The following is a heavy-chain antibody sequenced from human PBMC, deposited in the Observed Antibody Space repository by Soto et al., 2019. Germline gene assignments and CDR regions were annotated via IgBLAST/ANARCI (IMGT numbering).Heavy chain of an antibody. CDR3: ARGGVPTHGLDV. CDR1: GDSISSYY. J-gene: IGHJ6*02. CDR2: IVYTGIT. Sequence: QEQLQESGPGLVKPSETLSLTCTVSGDSISSYYWSWIRQPQGKGLEWIGYIVYTGITNYNPAFKSRVTMSVDTSKNYFSLNLSSVTAADTAVYFCARGGVPTHGLDVWGQGTTVTVSS. D-gene: IGHD3-16*01. V-gene: IGHV4-59*01.